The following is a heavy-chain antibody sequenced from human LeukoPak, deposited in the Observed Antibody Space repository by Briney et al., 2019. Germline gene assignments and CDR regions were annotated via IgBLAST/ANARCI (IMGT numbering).Heavy chain of an antibody. D-gene: IGHD3-10*01. CDR1: GFTFSSYA. Sequence: PGGSLRLSCAASGFTFSSYAMSWVRQAPGKGLEWVSAISGSGASTYYADSVKGRFTISRDNSKNTLYLQMNSLRAEDTAVYYCAKDLLAYAYYYGSGSYYNNGPDFDYWGQGTLVTVSS. J-gene: IGHJ4*02. CDR3: AKDLLAYAYYYGSGSYYNNGPDFDY. CDR2: ISGSGAST. V-gene: IGHV3-23*01.